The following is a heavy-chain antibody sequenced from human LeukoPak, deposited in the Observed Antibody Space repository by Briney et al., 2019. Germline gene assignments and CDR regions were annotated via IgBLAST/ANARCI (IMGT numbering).Heavy chain of an antibody. V-gene: IGHV4-39*02. Sequence: KPSETLSLTCTVSGGSIRSSIYYWGWIRQPPGKGLEWIGSIYYNGATYYNPSLKSRITKSVDTSKNHFSLNLRSVTAADTAVYYCARPLESFFGSGSYDNWGQGTLVTVSS. CDR2: IYYNGAT. CDR3: ARPLESFFGSGSYDN. D-gene: IGHD3-10*01. J-gene: IGHJ4*02. CDR1: GGSIRSSIYY.